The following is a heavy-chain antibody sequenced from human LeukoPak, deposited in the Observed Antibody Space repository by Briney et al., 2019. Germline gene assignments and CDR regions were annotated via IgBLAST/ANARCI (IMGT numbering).Heavy chain of an antibody. CDR1: GFSVSSNY. V-gene: IGHV3-66*01. CDR3: AREDFFDY. CDR2: LRTGGST. Sequence: GGSLRLSCAASGFSVSSNYMSWVRQAPGKGLEWVSVLRTGGSTYYADSVKGRFTISRDNAKNSLYLQMNSLRAEDTAVYYCAREDFFDYWGQGTLVTVSS. J-gene: IGHJ4*02. D-gene: IGHD3-3*01.